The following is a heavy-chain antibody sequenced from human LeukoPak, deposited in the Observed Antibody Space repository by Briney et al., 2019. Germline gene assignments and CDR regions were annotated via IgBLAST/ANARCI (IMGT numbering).Heavy chain of an antibody. Sequence: GGSLRLSCAASGLTFSSYAMSWVRQAPGKGLEWVSSITGSGAETNSADAVKGRFTIARDNSKNTLYLQMSSLRAEDTAVYYCTFPGYNSVYWGQGTLVTVSS. J-gene: IGHJ4*02. CDR1: GLTFSSYA. V-gene: IGHV3-23*01. CDR3: TFPGYNSVY. D-gene: IGHD6-19*01. CDR2: ITGSGAET.